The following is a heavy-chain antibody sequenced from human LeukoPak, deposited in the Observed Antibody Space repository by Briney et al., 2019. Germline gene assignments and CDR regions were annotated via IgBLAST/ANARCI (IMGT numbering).Heavy chain of an antibody. J-gene: IGHJ4*02. CDR2: IYPGDSDT. V-gene: IGHV5-51*01. Sequence: GESLKISCKGSGSSFTSYWIGGVRQMPGKGLERMGIIYPGDSDTRYSPSFQGQVTVSADKSISTAYLQWSSLKASDTAMYYCAIFPAYYYDSSGYYRIFDYWGQGTLVTVSS. CDR1: GSSFTSYW. D-gene: IGHD3-22*01. CDR3: AIFPAYYYDSSGYYRIFDY.